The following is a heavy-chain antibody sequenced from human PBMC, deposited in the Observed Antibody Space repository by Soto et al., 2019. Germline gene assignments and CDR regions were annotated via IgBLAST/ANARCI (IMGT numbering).Heavy chain of an antibody. CDR3: ARGFGWLDY. D-gene: IGHD6-19*01. V-gene: IGHV3-64*01. Sequence: EVQLVESGGGLVQPGGSLRLSCAASGFTVSSNYMTWVRQAPGKGLEYVSAISSNGGSTYYANSVKGRFTISRDNSKNTLYLQMGSLRAKDMAVYYCARGFGWLDYWGQGTLVTVSS. J-gene: IGHJ4*02. CDR1: GFTVSSNY. CDR2: ISSNGGST.